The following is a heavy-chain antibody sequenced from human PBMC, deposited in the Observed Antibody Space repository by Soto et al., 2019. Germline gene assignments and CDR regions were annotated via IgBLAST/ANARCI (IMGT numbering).Heavy chain of an antibody. V-gene: IGHV3-15*01. J-gene: IGHJ6*02. CDR1: GFSFRNAW. Sequence: EVQLVESGGGLVKPGGSLRLSCAASGFSFRNAWMSWVRQAPGKGLEWVGRIKSKTDGGTTDYAAPVKGRFTISRDNSKNTLYLQMNSLKTEDTAVYYCRLDYFYYGIDVWGQGTTVTVSS. CDR3: RLDYFYYGIDV. CDR2: IKSKTDGGTT.